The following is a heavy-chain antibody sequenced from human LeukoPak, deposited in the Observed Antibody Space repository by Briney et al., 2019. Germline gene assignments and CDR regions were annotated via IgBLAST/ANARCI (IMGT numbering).Heavy chain of an antibody. CDR1: GFTFSRYA. V-gene: IGHV3-30-3*01. D-gene: IGHD3-10*01. CDR2: ISYDGSNK. CDR3: ARDSYGSGIYYNHYYFDY. J-gene: IGHJ4*02. Sequence: PGRSLRLSCAASGFTFSRYAMHWVRQAPGKGLEWVAVISYDGSNKYYADSVKGRFTISRDNSKNTLYLQMNSLRAEDTAVSYCARDSYGSGIYYNHYYFDYWGQGTLVTVSS.